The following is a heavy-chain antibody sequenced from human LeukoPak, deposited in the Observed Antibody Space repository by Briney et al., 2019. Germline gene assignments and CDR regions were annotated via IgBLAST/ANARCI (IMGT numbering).Heavy chain of an antibody. CDR3: ARDHTTVTYYYYGMDV. V-gene: IGHV3-30-3*01. CDR1: EFTFSSYA. CDR2: ISYDGSNK. J-gene: IGHJ6*02. Sequence: GGSLRLSCAASEFTFSSYAMHWVRQAPGKGLEWVAVISYDGSNKYYADSVKGRFTISRDNSKNTLYLQMNSLRAEDTAVYYCARDHTTVTYYYYGMDVWGQGTTVTVSS. D-gene: IGHD4-4*01.